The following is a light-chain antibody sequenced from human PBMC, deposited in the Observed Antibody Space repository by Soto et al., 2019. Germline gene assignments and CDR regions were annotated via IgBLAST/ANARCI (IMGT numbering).Light chain of an antibody. CDR2: AAS. J-gene: IGKJ4*01. CDR1: QGISSR. CDR3: QQSNSFPLT. V-gene: IGKV1-12*01. Sequence: DTQMTQSPSSVSASVGDRVTITCRVSQGISSRLAWYQQKPGKAPNLLIYAASSLQSGVPSRFSGSGSETDFTLTIGSLQPEDFATYYCQQSNSFPLTFGGGTKVEIK.